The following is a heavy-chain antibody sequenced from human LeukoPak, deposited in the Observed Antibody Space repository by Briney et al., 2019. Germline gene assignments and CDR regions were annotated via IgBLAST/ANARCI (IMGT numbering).Heavy chain of an antibody. CDR3: ARLVGDADGVSDYYGMDV. Sequence: GASVKVSFKSSGGTFISYAISWVRQAPGQGLEWMGRIIPILGIANYAQKFQGRVTITADKSTSTAYMDMSSLRSEDTAVYYCARLVGDADGVSDYYGMDVWGQGTTVTVSS. CDR2: IIPILGIA. J-gene: IGHJ6*02. CDR1: GGTFISYA. V-gene: IGHV1-69*04. D-gene: IGHD1-26*01.